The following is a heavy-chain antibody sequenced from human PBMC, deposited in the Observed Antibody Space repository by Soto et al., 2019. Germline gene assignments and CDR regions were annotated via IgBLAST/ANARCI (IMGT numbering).Heavy chain of an antibody. J-gene: IGHJ4*02. D-gene: IGHD6-19*01. Sequence: EVQLVESGGGLIQPGGSLRLSCAASGFAVSSKYMTWVRQAPGKGLEWVSVIYGGGTTYYADSVKVRFTISRNTYKNTLYLQMNSLRAEDTAVFYCVQTTGWPGFDFWGQGTLVTVSS. V-gene: IGHV3-53*01. CDR2: IYGGGTT. CDR3: VQTTGWPGFDF. CDR1: GFAVSSKY.